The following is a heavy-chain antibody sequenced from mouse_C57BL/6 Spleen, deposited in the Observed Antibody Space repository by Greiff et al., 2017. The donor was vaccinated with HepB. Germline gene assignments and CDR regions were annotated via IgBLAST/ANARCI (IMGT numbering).Heavy chain of an antibody. CDR2: INPSNGGT. CDR3: ARRAWDGDWFAY. Sequence: QVHVKQPGTELVKPGASVKLSCKASGYTFTSYWMHWVKQRPGQGLEWIGNINPSNGGTNYNEKFKSKATLTVDKSSSTAYMQLSSLTSEDSAVYYCARRAWDGDWFAYWGQGTLVTVSA. V-gene: IGHV1-53*01. D-gene: IGHD4-1*01. CDR1: GYTFTSYW. J-gene: IGHJ3*01.